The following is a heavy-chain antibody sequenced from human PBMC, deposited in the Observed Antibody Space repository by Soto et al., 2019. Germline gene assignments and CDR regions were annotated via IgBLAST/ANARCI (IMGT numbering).Heavy chain of an antibody. CDR3: ARHDYGDYKHYFQH. D-gene: IGHD4-17*01. V-gene: IGHV4-31*02. CDR1: GGSISSGGYY. CDR2: IYYSGST. J-gene: IGHJ1*01. Sequence: PSETLSLTCTVSGGSISSGGYYWSWIRQHPGKGLEWIGYIYYSGSTYYNPSLKSRVTISVDTSKNQFSLKLSSVTAADTAVYYCARHDYGDYKHYFQHWGQGTLVTVSS.